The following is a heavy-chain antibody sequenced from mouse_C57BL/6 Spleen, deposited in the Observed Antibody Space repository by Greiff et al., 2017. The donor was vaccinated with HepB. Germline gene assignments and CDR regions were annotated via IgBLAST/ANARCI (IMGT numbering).Heavy chain of an antibody. V-gene: IGHV5-4*01. CDR1: GFTFSSYA. CDR3: SCAGTSSTVLATRYFDV. CDR2: ISDGCSYN. J-gene: IGHJ1*03. D-gene: IGHD1-1*01. Sequence: EVQLVESGGGLVKPGGSLKLSCAASGFTFSSYAMSWVRQTPEKRLEWVATISDGCSYNYYPDNVKGRFTISRDNAKNNLYLQMSHLKSEKTAVYYCSCAGTSSTVLATRYFDVWGTGTTVTVSS.